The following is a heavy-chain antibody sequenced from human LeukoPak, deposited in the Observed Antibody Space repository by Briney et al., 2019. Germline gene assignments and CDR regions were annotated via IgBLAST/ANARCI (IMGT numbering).Heavy chain of an antibody. Sequence: GGSLRLSCAASGFTFSSYAMSWVRQAPGKGLEWVSAISGSGGSTYYADSVKGRFTISRDNSKNTLYLRMNSLRAEDTAVYYCAKDITYYDFWSGYYTGIKGALFDYWGQGTLVTASS. CDR1: GFTFSSYA. J-gene: IGHJ4*02. CDR2: ISGSGGST. D-gene: IGHD3-3*01. V-gene: IGHV3-23*01. CDR3: AKDITYYDFWSGYYTGIKGALFDY.